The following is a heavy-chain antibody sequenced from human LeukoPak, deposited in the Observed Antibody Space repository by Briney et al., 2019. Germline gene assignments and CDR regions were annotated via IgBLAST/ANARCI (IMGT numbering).Heavy chain of an antibody. CDR1: GFTFSSYE. V-gene: IGHV3-21*01. J-gene: IGHJ1*01. CDR3: ARDRGSSGWSNRAEYFQH. CDR2: ISSSSSYI. Sequence: GGSLRLSCAASGFTFSSYEMNWVRQAPGKGLEWVSSISSSSSYIYYADSVKGRFTISRDNAKNSLYLQMNSLRAEDTAVYYCARDRGSSGWSNRAEYFQHWGQGTLVTVSS. D-gene: IGHD6-19*01.